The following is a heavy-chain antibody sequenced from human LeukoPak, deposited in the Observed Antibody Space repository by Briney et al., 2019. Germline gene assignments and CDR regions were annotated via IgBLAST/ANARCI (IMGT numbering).Heavy chain of an antibody. V-gene: IGHV3-7*01. CDR3: AELGITMIGGV. D-gene: IGHD3-10*02. CDR1: GFTFSTYW. Sequence: GGSLRLSCAASGFTFSTYWMSWVRQAPGKGLEWVANIKQEGSEKYYVDSVKGRFTISRGNAKNSLYLQMNSLGAEDTAVYYCAELGITMIGGVWGKGTTVTISS. CDR2: IKQEGSEK. J-gene: IGHJ6*04.